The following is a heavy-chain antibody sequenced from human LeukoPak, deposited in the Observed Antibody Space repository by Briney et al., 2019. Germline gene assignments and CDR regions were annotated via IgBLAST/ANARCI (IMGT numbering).Heavy chain of an antibody. CDR2: INHSGST. V-gene: IGHV4-34*01. D-gene: IGHD5-24*01. CDR3: ARAVGTDGYNLWVY. J-gene: IGHJ4*02. Sequence: TSETLSLTCAVYGGSFSGYYWSWIRQPPGKGLEWIGEINHSGSTNYNPSLKSRVTISVDTSKNQFSLKLSSVTAADTAVYYCARAVGTDGYNLWVYWGQGTLVTVSS. CDR1: GGSFSGYY.